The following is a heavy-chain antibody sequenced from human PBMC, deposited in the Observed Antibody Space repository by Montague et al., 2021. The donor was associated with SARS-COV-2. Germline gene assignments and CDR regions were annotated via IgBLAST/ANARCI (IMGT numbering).Heavy chain of an antibody. CDR1: GFTFSDYY. V-gene: IGHV3-11*01. Sequence: SLRLSCAASGFTFSDYYMSWIRQAPGKGLEWVSYISSSGRTIYYADSVKGRFTISRDNAKNSLFLQMNSLRAEDTAVYYCARDQQRITIFGVVISDAFDIWSQGTMVTVSS. D-gene: IGHD3-3*01. CDR3: ARDQQRITIFGVVISDAFDI. CDR2: ISSSGRTI. J-gene: IGHJ3*02.